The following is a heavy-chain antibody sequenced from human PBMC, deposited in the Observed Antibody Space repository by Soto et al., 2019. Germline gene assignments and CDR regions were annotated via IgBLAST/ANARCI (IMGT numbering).Heavy chain of an antibody. D-gene: IGHD6-13*01. J-gene: IGHJ4*02. CDR2: ISCSSGST. CDR3: AKDTASEGIAAAGYDY. V-gene: IGHV3-23*01. CDR1: GFTFSSYA. Sequence: GGSLRLSCAASGFTFSSYAMSWVRQAPGKGLEWVSGISCSSGSTYYADSVKGRFTISRDNAKNTLYLQMNSLRAEDTALYYCAKDTASEGIAAAGYDYWGQGTLVTVSS.